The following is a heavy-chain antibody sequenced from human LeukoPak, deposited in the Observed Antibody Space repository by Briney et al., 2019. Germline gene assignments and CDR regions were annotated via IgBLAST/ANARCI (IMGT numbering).Heavy chain of an antibody. V-gene: IGHV3-11*01. J-gene: IGHJ4*02. Sequence: PGGSLRLSCAASGFTFSDYYMSWVRQAPGKGLEWVSYISSSGTTIYYADSVKGRFTISRDNAKNSLYLQMNSLRAEDTAVYYCARAPGYCSSTSCLYFDYWGQGTLNPVSS. D-gene: IGHD2-2*01. CDR2: ISSSGTTI. CDR3: ARAPGYCSSTSCLYFDY. CDR1: GFTFSDYY.